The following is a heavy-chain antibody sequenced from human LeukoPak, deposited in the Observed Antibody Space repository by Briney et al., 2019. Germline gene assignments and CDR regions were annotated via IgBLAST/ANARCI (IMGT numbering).Heavy chain of an antibody. CDR2: INSDGSST. CDR1: GFTFSSYW. Sequence: PGGSLRLSCAASGFTFSSYWMHWVRQAPGKGLVWVSRINSDGSSTSYADSVKGRFTISRDNAKNTLYLQMNSLRTEDTAVYYCARAAIVVVPAATERYYYYYGMDVWGQGTTATVSS. CDR3: ARAAIVVVPAATERYYYYYGMDV. V-gene: IGHV3-74*01. J-gene: IGHJ6*02. D-gene: IGHD2-2*01.